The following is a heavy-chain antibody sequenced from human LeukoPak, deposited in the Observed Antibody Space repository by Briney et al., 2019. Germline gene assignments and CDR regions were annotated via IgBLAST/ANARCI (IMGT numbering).Heavy chain of an antibody. CDR3: ASLNTSPGDDY. CDR2: ISYDGSNK. CDR1: GFTFSSYA. D-gene: IGHD1-1*01. J-gene: IGHJ4*02. Sequence: PGGSLRLSCAASGFTFSSYAMHWVRQAPGKGLEWVAVISYDGSNKYYADSVKGRFTISRDNSKNTLYLQMNSLRAEDTAVYYCASLNTSPGDDYWGRGTLVTVSS. V-gene: IGHV3-30-3*01.